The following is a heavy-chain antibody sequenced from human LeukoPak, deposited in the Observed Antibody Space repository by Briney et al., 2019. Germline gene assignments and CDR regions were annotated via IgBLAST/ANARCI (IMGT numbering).Heavy chain of an antibody. V-gene: IGHV4-39*01. Sequence: WVRQPPGKGPEWIGSIYYSGSTYYNPSLKSRVTISVDTSKNQFSLKLSSVTATDTAVYYCARHDCITTTCYYFYGMDVWGQGTTVTVSS. CDR2: IYYSGST. D-gene: IGHD2-2*01. CDR3: ARHDCITTTCYYFYGMDV. J-gene: IGHJ6*02.